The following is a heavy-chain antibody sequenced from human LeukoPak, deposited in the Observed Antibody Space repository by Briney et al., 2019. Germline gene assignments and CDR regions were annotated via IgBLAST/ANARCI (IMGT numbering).Heavy chain of an antibody. J-gene: IGHJ4*02. CDR2: IYTSGST. V-gene: IGHV4-4*07. CDR3: ARDQDGYDSSGYDH. D-gene: IGHD3-22*01. Sequence: SETLSLTRTVSGGSISSYYWSWIRQPAGKGLEWIGRIYTSGSTNYNPSLKSRVTMSVDTSKNQFSLKLSSVTAADTAVYYCARDQDGYDSSGYDHWGQGTLVTVSS. CDR1: GGSISSYY.